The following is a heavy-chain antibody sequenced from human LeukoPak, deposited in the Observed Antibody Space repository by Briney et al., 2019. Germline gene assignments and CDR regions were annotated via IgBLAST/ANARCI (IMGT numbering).Heavy chain of an antibody. CDR2: INPSGGST. V-gene: IGHV1-46*01. CDR3: ARGTTDDY. D-gene: IGHD1-1*01. J-gene: IGHJ4*02. CDR1: GYTFTSYY. Sequence: ASVNVSCKASGYTFTSYYIDWVRQAPGQGLEWMGVINPSGGSTRYAQKFQGRVTMTGDTSTRTVYMELSSLTSADTAVYYCARGTTDDYWGQGTPVTVSS.